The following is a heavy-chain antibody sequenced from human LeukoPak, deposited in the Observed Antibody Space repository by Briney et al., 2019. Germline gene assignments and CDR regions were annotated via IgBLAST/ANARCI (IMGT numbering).Heavy chain of an antibody. J-gene: IGHJ3*02. V-gene: IGHV4-59*01. CDR3: ARVVTPRGDAFDI. CDR1: GGSISSYY. CDR2: IYYSGST. D-gene: IGHD2-15*01. Sequence: SETLSLTCTVSGGSISSYYWSWIRQPPGKGLEWIGYIYYSGSTNYNPSLNSRVTISVDRSKNQFSLKLSSVTAADTAVYYCARVVTPRGDAFDIWGQGTMVTVSS.